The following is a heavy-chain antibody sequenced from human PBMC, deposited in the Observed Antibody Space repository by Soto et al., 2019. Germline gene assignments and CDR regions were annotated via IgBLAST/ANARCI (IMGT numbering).Heavy chain of an antibody. Sequence: PSETLSLTCTVSGGSISSSTYYWGWLRQPPGKGLEWIGMIYFSGSAYYNPSLKSRVTISIDTSKNQFSLRLSSVTAADTAVYYCARHGVDYGDYASYYYYGMDVWGRGTTVTVSS. CDR1: GGSISSSTYY. CDR2: IYFSGSA. J-gene: IGHJ6*02. CDR3: ARHGVDYGDYASYYYYGMDV. V-gene: IGHV4-39*01. D-gene: IGHD4-17*01.